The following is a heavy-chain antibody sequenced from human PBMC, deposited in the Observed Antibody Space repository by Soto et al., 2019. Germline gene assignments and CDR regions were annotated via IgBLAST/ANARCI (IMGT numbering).Heavy chain of an antibody. CDR2: IVGIDAKT. D-gene: IGHD5-12*01. V-gene: IGHV3-23*01. J-gene: IGHJ4*02. CDR3: AKWTYLDF. CDR1: GFSFASFA. Sequence: GGSLRLSCTTSGFSFASFALTWVRQAPGQGLEWVATIVGIDAKTHYADSVKGRFSISRDTSRNTVYLQMNNLRADDTAIYYCAKWTYLDFWGQGTRVTVSS.